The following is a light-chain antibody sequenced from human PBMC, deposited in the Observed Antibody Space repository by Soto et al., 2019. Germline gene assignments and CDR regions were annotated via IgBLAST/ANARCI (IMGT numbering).Light chain of an antibody. CDR3: LQRFAPPWT. V-gene: IGKV1-39*01. CDR1: QTISTS. Sequence: IQMTQSPSSLSASVGDRVPITCRASQTISTSLSWYQQKPGKAPKFLIYDASSLQSGVPLRFSGSGSGTEFTLTIRGLQPEDFATYYCLQRFAPPWTFGQGTTVDIK. J-gene: IGKJ1*01. CDR2: DAS.